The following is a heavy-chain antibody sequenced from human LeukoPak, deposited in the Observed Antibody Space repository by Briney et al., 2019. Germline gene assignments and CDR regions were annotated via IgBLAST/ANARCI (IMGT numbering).Heavy chain of an antibody. CDR3: AKIQGSSGYYPDY. CDR1: GFTFSNYW. J-gene: IGHJ4*02. V-gene: IGHV3-7*05. CDR2: IKPDGSVI. Sequence: PGGSLRLSCAASGFTFSNYWMAWVRQAPGRGLEWVASIKPDGSVIYYGDSVKGRFTLSRDNTKNALHLQMNSLRAEDTAVYYCAKIQGSSGYYPDYWGQGTLVTVSS. D-gene: IGHD3-22*01.